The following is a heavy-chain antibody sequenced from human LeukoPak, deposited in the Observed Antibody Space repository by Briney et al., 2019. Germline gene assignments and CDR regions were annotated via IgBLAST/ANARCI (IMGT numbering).Heavy chain of an antibody. D-gene: IGHD2-15*01. J-gene: IGHJ6*02. CDR3: ARGPYCSGGSCYPYYYYYGMDV. Sequence: XYPPSLNSRFTISVDTSKNQFSLKLSSVTAADTAVYYCARGPYCSGGSCYPYYYYYGMDVWGQGTTVTVSS. V-gene: IGHV4-34*01.